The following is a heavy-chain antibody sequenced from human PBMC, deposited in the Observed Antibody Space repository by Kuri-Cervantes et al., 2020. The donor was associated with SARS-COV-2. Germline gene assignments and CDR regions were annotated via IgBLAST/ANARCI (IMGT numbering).Heavy chain of an antibody. V-gene: IGHV4-59*12. CDR2: IYYSGST. Sequence: SETLSLTCTVSGGSISSYYWSWIRQPPGKGLEWIGYIYYSGSTNYNPSLKGRVTISVDTSKNQFSLKLSSVTAADTAVYYCASLGGGSGSAVASDYWGQGTLVTVSS. CDR1: GGSISSYY. J-gene: IGHJ4*02. CDR3: ASLGGGSGSAVASDY. D-gene: IGHD3-10*01.